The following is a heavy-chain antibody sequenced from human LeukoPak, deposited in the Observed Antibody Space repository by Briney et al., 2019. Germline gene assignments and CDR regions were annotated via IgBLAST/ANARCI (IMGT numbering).Heavy chain of an antibody. CDR2: ISESGST. J-gene: IGHJ4*02. V-gene: IGHV4-34*01. CDR3: ARQHSSGWYGLTGGLDY. Sequence: SETLSLTCGVYGGSLSGYYWSWIRQPPGKGLEWIGDISESGSTNYNPSLKSRVTISVDTSKNQFSLKLSSVTAADTAVYYCARQHSSGWYGLTGGLDYWGQGTLVTVSS. CDR1: GGSLSGYY. D-gene: IGHD6-19*01.